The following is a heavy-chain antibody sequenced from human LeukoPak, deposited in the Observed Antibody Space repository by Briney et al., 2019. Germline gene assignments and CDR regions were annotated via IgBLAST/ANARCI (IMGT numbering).Heavy chain of an antibody. CDR3: ARDPADRSMSSGAGGYFDL. Sequence: SETLSLTCTVSGGSISSYYWSWIRQPPGKGLEWIGYVHYSGITNYNPSLKSRVTISLDTSKNLFSLKLSSVTATDTAVYYCARDPADRSMSSGAGGYFDLWGRGAPVTVSS. CDR1: GGSISSYY. J-gene: IGHJ2*01. D-gene: IGHD6-19*01. CDR2: VHYSGIT. V-gene: IGHV4-59*01.